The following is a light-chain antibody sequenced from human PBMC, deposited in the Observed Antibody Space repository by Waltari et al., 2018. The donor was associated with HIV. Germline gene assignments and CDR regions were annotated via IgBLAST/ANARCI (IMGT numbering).Light chain of an antibody. V-gene: IGLV3-1*01. CDR1: MLGSRF. J-gene: IGLJ1*01. CDR2: QDS. CDR3: QAWDSNTFV. Sequence: DLSQPASVSVSPGQTATCHCSGDMLGSRFVCWYRQKSGQSPELIIYQDSRRPSDISDRFSGSTSGNKATLTIRGTQSIDEGDYYCQAWDSNTFVFGSGTRVTVL.